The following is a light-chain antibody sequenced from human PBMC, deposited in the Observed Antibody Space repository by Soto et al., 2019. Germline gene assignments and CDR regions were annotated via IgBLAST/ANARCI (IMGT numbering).Light chain of an antibody. J-gene: IGKJ1*01. Sequence: AIRMNQSPSSLSASPGDRVTITCRASQGISSYLAWYQQKPGKAPKLLIYAASTLQSGVPSRFSGSGSGTDFTLTISCLQSEDFATYYCQQYYSYPRTFGQGTKV. CDR1: QGISSY. V-gene: IGKV1-8*01. CDR2: AAS. CDR3: QQYYSYPRT.